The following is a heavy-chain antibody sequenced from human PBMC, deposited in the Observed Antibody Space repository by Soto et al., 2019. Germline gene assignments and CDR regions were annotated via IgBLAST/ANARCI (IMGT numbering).Heavy chain of an antibody. D-gene: IGHD3-10*01. V-gene: IGHV4-34*01. J-gene: IGHJ4*02. Sequence: SETLSLTCAVYGGSFSGYYWSWIRQPPGKGLEWIGEINHSGSTNYNPSLKSRVTISVDTSKNQFSLKLSSVTAADTAVYYCARGGGLDGSGGPRDYWGQGTLVTVSS. CDR2: INHSGST. CDR3: ARGGGLDGSGGPRDY. CDR1: GGSFSGYY.